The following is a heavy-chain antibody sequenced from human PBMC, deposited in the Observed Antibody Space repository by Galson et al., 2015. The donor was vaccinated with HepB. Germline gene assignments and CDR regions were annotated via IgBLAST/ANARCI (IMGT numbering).Heavy chain of an antibody. CDR2: IHKNIGNP. J-gene: IGHJ6*02. D-gene: IGHD4-17*01. CDR3: ARDMTDYEDYGYYYYGMDV. CDR1: GFSLNTYA. V-gene: IGHV7-4-1*02. Sequence: SVKVSCKASGFSLNTYALNWVRQAPGHGLEWIGWIHKNIGNPTYAQGFTGRFVFSLDTSVNTAYLQISSLKAEDTAVYYCARDMTDYEDYGYYYYGMDVWGQGTTVTVS.